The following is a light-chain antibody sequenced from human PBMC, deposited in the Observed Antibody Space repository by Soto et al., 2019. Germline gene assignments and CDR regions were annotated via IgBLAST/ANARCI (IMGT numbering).Light chain of an antibody. CDR2: GAS. J-gene: IGKJ4*01. CDR3: QQYNNWPQT. CDR1: QSVSSN. V-gene: IGKV3-15*01. Sequence: EIVMTQSTATLSVSPGERATLSCRASQSVSSNLAWYQQKPGQAPRLLIYGASTRATGIPARFSGSGSGTEFTLTISSLQSEDFAVYYCQQYNNWPQTFGGGTKLEIK.